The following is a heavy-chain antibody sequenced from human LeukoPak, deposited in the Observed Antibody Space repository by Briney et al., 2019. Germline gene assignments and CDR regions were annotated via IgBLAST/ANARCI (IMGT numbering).Heavy chain of an antibody. D-gene: IGHD3-16*01. CDR1: GYTFTSYD. CDR3: ARLPQGEPPKIPYLDY. V-gene: IGHV1-8*01. Sequence: GASVKVSCKASGYTFTSYDIDWVRQATGQGLEWMGWMNPNSGNTGYAQKFQGRVTMTRNTSISTAYMELSSLRSEDTAVYYCARLPQGEPPKIPYLDYWGQGTLVTVSS. CDR2: MNPNSGNT. J-gene: IGHJ4*02.